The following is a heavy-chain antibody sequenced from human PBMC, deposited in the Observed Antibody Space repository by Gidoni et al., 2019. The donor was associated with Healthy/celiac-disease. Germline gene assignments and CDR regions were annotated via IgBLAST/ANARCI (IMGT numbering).Heavy chain of an antibody. V-gene: IGHV4-59*01. D-gene: IGHD6-19*01. Sequence: QVQLQESGPGLVKPSETLSLTCTVSGGCISSYYWSWIRQPPGKGLEWIGYIYYSGSTNYNPSLKSRVTISVDTSKNQFSLKLSSVTAADTAVYYCAREGSTLAVAGSFDYWGQGTLVTVSS. CDR1: GGCISSYY. J-gene: IGHJ4*02. CDR2: IYYSGST. CDR3: AREGSTLAVAGSFDY.